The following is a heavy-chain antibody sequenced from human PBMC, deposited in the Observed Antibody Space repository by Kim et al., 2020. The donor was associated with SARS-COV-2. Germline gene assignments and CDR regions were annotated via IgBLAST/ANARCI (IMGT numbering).Heavy chain of an antibody. V-gene: IGHV3-23*01. CDR2: ISGGGGNT. Sequence: GGSLRLSCVASGFTFTTYPMHWVRQAPGKGLEWVSGISGGGGNTYYADSVKGRFTVSRDSSKNKLYLQMNSLRVEDTAVYYCAKELRVTKHTAGGDCVDSWVQGSLVTVSS. D-gene: IGHD2-21*01. CDR1: GFTFTTYP. CDR3: AKELRVTKHTAGGDCVDS. J-gene: IGHJ4*02.